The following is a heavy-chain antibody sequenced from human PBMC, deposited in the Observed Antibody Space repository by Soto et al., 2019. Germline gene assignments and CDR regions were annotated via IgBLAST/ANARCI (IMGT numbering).Heavy chain of an antibody. CDR3: ARSGYCSSTSCYVLNI. Sequence: SETLSLTCTVSGGSISSSSYYWGWIRQPPGKGLEWIGSIYYSGSTYYNQSLKSRVNISVDTSKNQFSLKLSSVTAADTAVYYCARSGYCSSTSCYVLNIWGQGTVVTVSS. J-gene: IGHJ3*02. V-gene: IGHV4-39*01. CDR1: GGSISSSSYY. D-gene: IGHD2-2*01. CDR2: IYYSGST.